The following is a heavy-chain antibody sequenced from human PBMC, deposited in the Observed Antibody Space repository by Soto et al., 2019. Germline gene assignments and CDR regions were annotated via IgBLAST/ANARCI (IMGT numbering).Heavy chain of an antibody. Sequence: QVQLVESGGGGVQPGKSLRLSCAASGFTFSGYSMHWVRQAPGKGLEWVAVISSDGSNKYYADSVTCRFTISRDNSRNTLYLQMNSLRVEDTAVYYCAKVKNLGLNYYYGMDVWGQGTTVTVSS. CDR1: GFTFSGYS. CDR2: ISSDGSNK. J-gene: IGHJ6*02. V-gene: IGHV3-30*18. D-gene: IGHD1-26*01. CDR3: AKVKNLGLNYYYGMDV.